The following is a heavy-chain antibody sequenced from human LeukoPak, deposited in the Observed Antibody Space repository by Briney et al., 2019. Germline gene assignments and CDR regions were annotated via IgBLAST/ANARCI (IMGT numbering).Heavy chain of an antibody. V-gene: IGHV4-59*01. D-gene: IGHD3-22*01. J-gene: IGHJ5*02. CDR2: IYYSGST. CDR1: GGSISSYY. CDR3: ARAGTPITMIVVESNWFDP. Sequence: SETLSLTCTVSGGSISSYYWSWIRQSPGKGLEQIGYIYYSGSTNYNPSLKSRVTISVDTSKNQFSLKLTSVTAAGTAVYYCARAGTPITMIVVESNWFDPWGQGTLVTVAS.